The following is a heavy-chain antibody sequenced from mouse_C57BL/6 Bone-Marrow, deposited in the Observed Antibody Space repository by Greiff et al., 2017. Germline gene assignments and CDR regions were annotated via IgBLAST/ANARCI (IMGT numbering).Heavy chain of an antibody. D-gene: IGHD4-1*01. CDR2: ISSGGSYT. CDR1: GFTFSSYG. CDR3: ARRGNWDDY. V-gene: IGHV5-6*02. J-gene: IGHJ2*01. Sequence: EVKLVESGGDLVKTGGSLKLSCAASGFTFSSYGMSWVRQTPDKRLEWVATISSGGSYTYYPDSVKGRFTISRDNAKNTLYLQMSSLKSEDTAMYYCARRGNWDDYWGQGTTLTVSS.